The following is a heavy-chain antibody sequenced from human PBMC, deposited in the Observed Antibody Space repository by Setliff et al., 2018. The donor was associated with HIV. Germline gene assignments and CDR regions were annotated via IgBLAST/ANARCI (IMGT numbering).Heavy chain of an antibody. D-gene: IGHD2-21*02. CDR2: IYYNGNT. Sequence: SETLSLTCTVSGGSISSTTYWWGWIRQPPGKGLEWIGTIYYNGNTFYDPSLKSRVTISIDMAKNQFSLKLTSVAAADTAVYYCARGVLITKRVTQTGGYYYYTDVWGKGTTVTVSS. J-gene: IGHJ6*03. CDR3: ARGVLITKRVTQTGGYYYYTDV. V-gene: IGHV4-39*01. CDR1: GGSISSTTYW.